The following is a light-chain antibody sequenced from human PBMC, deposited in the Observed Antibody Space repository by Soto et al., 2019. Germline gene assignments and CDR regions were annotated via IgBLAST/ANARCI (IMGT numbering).Light chain of an antibody. Sequence: DIQMTQSPSTLSASVGERVTISCRASQTISNLLAWYQQKPGKAPKLLIYDASSLESGVPSRFRGSGSGTEFSLTISRLQPDDFATYYCQQYQGTFGQGTKVDI. CDR1: QTISNL. J-gene: IGKJ1*01. V-gene: IGKV1-5*01. CDR2: DAS. CDR3: QQYQGT.